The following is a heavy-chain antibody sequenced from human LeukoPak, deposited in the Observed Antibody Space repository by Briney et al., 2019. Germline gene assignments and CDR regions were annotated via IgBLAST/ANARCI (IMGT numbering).Heavy chain of an antibody. CDR1: GFTFTTYW. CDR3: ARNFGSQQFDY. D-gene: IGHD1/OR15-1a*01. J-gene: IGHJ4*02. V-gene: IGHV3-7*01. CDR2: IKQDGSVK. Sequence: GGSLRVSCAASGFTFTTYWMDWVRQARGKGLEWVANIKQDGSVKNYADSVKGRFTISRDNTKNSLYLEMNSLRGEDTAVYYCARNFGSQQFDYWGQGTLVTVSS.